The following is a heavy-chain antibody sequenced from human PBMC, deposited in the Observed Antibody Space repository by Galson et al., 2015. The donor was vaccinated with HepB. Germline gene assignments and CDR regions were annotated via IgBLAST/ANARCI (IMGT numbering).Heavy chain of an antibody. V-gene: IGHV1-46*01. J-gene: IGHJ6*03. CDR3: ARQDPFYYYYMAV. CDR1: GYTFTSFY. D-gene: IGHD2-15*01. CDR2: INPSGGST. Sequence: SVKVSCKASGYTFTSFYIHWVRQAPGQGLEWMGIINPSGGSTTYAQKFQGRVTMTRDTSTSTVYMELSSLRSGDTAVYHCARQDPFYYYYMAVWGKGTTVTVSS.